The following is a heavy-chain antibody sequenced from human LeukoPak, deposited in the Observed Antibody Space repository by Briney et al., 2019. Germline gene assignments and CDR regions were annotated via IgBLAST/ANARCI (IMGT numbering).Heavy chain of an antibody. V-gene: IGHV3-9*01. CDR1: GFTFDDYA. D-gene: IGHD6-19*01. J-gene: IGHJ4*02. CDR3: AKDMLRYSSGWFDDY. Sequence: GGSLRLSCAASGFTFDDYAMHWVRQAPGKGLEWVSGISWNSGSIGYADSVKGRFTISRDNAKNSLYLQMNSLRAEDTALYYCAKDMLRYSSGWFDDYWGQGTLVTVPS. CDR2: ISWNSGSI.